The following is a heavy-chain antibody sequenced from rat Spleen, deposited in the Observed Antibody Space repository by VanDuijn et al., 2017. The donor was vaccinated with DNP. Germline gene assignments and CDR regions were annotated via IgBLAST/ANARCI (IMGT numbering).Heavy chain of an antibody. CDR2: ISYDGGGT. CDR3: ARWADYFDY. V-gene: IGHV5-22*01. J-gene: IGHJ2*01. Sequence: EVQLVESGGGLVQPGRSLKLSCTVSGFTLSDYYMAWVRQAPAKGLEWVAYISYDGGGTYNGDSVKGRFTISRDNAKSILYLQMNSLRSEDMATYYCARWADYFDYWGQGVMVTVSS. D-gene: IGHD4-6*01. CDR1: GFTLSDYY.